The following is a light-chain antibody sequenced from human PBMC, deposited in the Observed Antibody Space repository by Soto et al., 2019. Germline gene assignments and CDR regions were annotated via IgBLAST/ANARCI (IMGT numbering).Light chain of an antibody. V-gene: IGLV1-40*01. J-gene: IGLJ1*01. CDR3: QSYDRSLSGYV. Sequence: QSVLTQPPSVSGAPGQRVTISCTGSRSNIGAGYDVHWYQQLPGTVPKLLIYDNTNRPSGVPDRFSGSKSGTSASLAITGLQAEDEADYYCQSYDRSLSGYVFGTGTKLTVL. CDR1: RSNIGAGYD. CDR2: DNT.